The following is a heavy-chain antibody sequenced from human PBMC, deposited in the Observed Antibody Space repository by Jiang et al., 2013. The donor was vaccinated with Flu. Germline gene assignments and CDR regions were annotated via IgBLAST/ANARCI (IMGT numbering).Heavy chain of an antibody. J-gene: IGHJ6*03. V-gene: IGHV4-61*01. CDR2: ISYSGVT. Sequence: GSGLVKPSETLSLTCSVSGGSVNNGTYYWSWVRQPPGKGLEWIGYISYSGVTNYNPTLESRLTVSVDTSENQFSLRLTSVTAADTALYYCARAFSPSLSVYYFYSMDIWGKGPWSPSP. CDR3: ARAFSPSLSVYYFYSMDI. CDR1: GGSVNNGTYY.